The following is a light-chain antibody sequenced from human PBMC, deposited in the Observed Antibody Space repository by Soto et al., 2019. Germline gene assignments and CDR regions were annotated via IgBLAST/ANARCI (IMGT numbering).Light chain of an antibody. CDR2: SAS. J-gene: IGKJ5*01. CDR3: QQSYTTPPIT. Sequence: DIQMTQSLSAQSASVGDTVTITCRASQNIRSHLNWYQQKPGKAPELLIYSASRLQSGVPSRFGGSGSGTDFTLTISDLQPEDFATYYCQQSYTTPPITFGLGTRLEIK. CDR1: QNIRSH. V-gene: IGKV1-39*01.